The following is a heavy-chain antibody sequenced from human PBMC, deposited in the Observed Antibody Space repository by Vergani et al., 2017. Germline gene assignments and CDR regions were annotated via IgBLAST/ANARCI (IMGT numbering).Heavy chain of an antibody. V-gene: IGHV3-21*01. CDR1: GFTFSSYS. J-gene: IGHJ6*02. CDR3: AKDRTYYDFWSGYYHYYYGMDV. Sequence: EVQLVESGGGLVKPGGSLRLSCAASGFTFSSYSMNWVRQAPGKGLEWVSSISSSYIYYADSVKGRFTISRDNAKNSLYLQMNSLRAEDTAVYYCAKDRTYYDFWSGYYHYYYGMDVWGQGTTVTVSS. D-gene: IGHD3-3*01. CDR2: ISSSYI.